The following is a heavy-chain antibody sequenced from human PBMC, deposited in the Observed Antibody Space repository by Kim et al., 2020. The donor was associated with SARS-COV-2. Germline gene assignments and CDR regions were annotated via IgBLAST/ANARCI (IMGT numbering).Heavy chain of an antibody. CDR1: GFTFSNAW. CDR2: IKSKTDGGTT. Sequence: GGSLRLSCAASGFTFSNAWMSWVRQAPGKGLEWVGRIKSKTDGGTTDYAAPVKGRFTISRDDSKNTLYLQMNSLKTEDTAVYYCTTINRRDGYRRGDYWGQGTLVTVSS. V-gene: IGHV3-15*01. J-gene: IGHJ4*02. D-gene: IGHD5-12*01. CDR3: TTINRRDGYRRGDY.